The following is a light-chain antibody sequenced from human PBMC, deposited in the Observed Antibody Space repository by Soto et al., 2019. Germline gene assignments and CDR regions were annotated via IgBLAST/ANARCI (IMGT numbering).Light chain of an antibody. CDR1: QSLLHSDGKTY. CDR3: MQSKDPPVT. J-gene: IGKJ3*01. Sequence: DIVMTQTPLSLPVTPGQPASISCKSSQSLLHSDGKTYLHWYLQMPGQPPQLLIYETSSRFSGVPDRFSGSGSGTDFTLKISRVEAEDVGLYYCMQSKDPPVTFGPGTRVDIK. CDR2: ETS. V-gene: IGKV2-29*03.